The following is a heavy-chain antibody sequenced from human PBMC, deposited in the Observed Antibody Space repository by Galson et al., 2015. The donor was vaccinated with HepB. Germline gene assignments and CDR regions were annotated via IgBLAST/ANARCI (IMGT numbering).Heavy chain of an antibody. J-gene: IGHJ4*02. Sequence: SVKVSCKASGYTFTMYAMHWVRQAPGQRPEWMGWINVGNGNTKYSQKFQGRVTITRDISARTAYMELGSLKSEDTAVYYCARSGRFGIAAADHGLYWGQGTLVTVSS. V-gene: IGHV1-3*01. CDR3: ARSGRFGIAAADHGLY. D-gene: IGHD6-13*01. CDR2: INVGNGNT. CDR1: GYTFTMYA.